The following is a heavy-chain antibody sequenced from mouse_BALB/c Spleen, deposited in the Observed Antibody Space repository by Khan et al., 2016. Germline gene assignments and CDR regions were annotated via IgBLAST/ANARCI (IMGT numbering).Heavy chain of an antibody. V-gene: IGHV3-5*02. CDR2: IYYSGTI. D-gene: IGHD2-12*01. J-gene: IGHJ1*01. Sequence: EVQLQESGPGLVKPSQTVSLTCTVTGISITTGNYRWSWIRQFPGNKLEWIGYIYYSGTITYNPSLTSRTTITRDTSKNQFFLEMNSLTAEDTATYYWARGYDWYFDVWGAGTTVTVSS. CDR1: GISITTGNYR. CDR3: ARGYDWYFDV.